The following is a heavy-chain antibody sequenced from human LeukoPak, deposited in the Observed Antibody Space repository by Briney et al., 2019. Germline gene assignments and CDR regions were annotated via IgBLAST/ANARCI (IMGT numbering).Heavy chain of an antibody. CDR3: ASYCSGGSCYRRDYYYMDV. Sequence: PGGSLRLSCAASGFTVSSNYMSWVRQAPGKGLEWVSVIYSGGSTYYADSVKGRFTISRDNSKNTLYLQMNSLRAEDTAVYYCASYCSGGSCYRRDYYYMDVWGKGTTVTVSS. CDR2: IYSGGST. CDR1: GFTVSSNY. D-gene: IGHD2-15*01. J-gene: IGHJ6*03. V-gene: IGHV3-53*01.